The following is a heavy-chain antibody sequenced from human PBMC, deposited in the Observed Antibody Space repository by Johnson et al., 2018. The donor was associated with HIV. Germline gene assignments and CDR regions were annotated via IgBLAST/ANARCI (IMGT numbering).Heavy chain of an antibody. CDR2: ISSSGSTI. V-gene: IGHV3-11*01. J-gene: IGHJ3*02. D-gene: IGHD3-22*01. CDR1: GITFSDYY. Sequence: VASGGGVVQPGRSLRLSCAASGITFSDYYMSWIRQAPGKGLEWVSYISSSGSTIYYTASVMGRLSISGYSAKNSPYLQMNSLRAEDTAVYYCARAGYYYDSSGYYSLAFDIWGQGTMVTVSS. CDR3: ARAGYYYDSSGYYSLAFDI.